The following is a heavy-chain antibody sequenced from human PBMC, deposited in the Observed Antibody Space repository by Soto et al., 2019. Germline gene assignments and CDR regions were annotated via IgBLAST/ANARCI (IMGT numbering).Heavy chain of an antibody. CDR3: AKAPSRVGNSDYYYGMDV. V-gene: IGHV3-23*01. J-gene: IGHJ6*02. D-gene: IGHD1-26*01. Sequence: GESLKISCAASGFTFSSYAMSWVRQAPAKGLEWVSAISGSGGSTYYADSVKGRFTISRDNSKNTLYLQMNSLRAEDTAVYYCAKAPSRVGNSDYYYGMDVWGQGTTVTVSS. CDR2: ISGSGGST. CDR1: GFTFSSYA.